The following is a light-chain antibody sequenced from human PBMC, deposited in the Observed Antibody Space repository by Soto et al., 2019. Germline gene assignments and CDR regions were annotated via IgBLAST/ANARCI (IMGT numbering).Light chain of an antibody. V-gene: IGKV1-33*01. CDR1: QHVGVY. CDR2: DTS. Sequence: VQMTQSPSSLSASIGDKVTIACQASQHVGVYLNWYQQQPGKPPKVLIYDTSYLETGVSPRFSGSGSGTHFTLTIPNLQPEDIGTYYCQQYDYVPSFGGGTKVQIE. CDR3: QQYDYVPS. J-gene: IGKJ4*01.